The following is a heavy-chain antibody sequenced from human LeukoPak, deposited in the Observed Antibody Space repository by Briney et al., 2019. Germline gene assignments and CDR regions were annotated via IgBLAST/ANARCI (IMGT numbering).Heavy chain of an antibody. J-gene: IGHJ6*03. CDR2: IYYSGST. V-gene: IGHV4-59*01. Sequence: SETLSLTCTVSGGSISSYYWSWIRQPPGKGLEWIGYIYYSGSTNYNPSLKSRVTISVDTSKNQFSLKLSSVTAADTAVYYCARTAWDSSSRVSLTSGHYYYYYYMDVWGKGTTVTISS. CDR1: GGSISSYY. D-gene: IGHD6-13*01. CDR3: ARTAWDSSSRVSLTSGHYYYYYYMDV.